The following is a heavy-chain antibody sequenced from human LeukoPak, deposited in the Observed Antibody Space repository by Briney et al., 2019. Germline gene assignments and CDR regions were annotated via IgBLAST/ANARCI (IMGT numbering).Heavy chain of an antibody. D-gene: IGHD6-13*01. CDR3: ARQPSSWFTSFDS. CDR1: GGSLSSYF. J-gene: IGHJ4*02. CDR2: IYYSGST. V-gene: IGHV4-59*01. Sequence: SETLSLTCTVSGGSLSSYFWGSTRHPPGKGLEWVAYIYYSGSTNYNPSLKSRVTISVDTSKNQFSLKLRSVTAADTAVYYCARQPSSWFTSFDSWGQGTLVTVSS.